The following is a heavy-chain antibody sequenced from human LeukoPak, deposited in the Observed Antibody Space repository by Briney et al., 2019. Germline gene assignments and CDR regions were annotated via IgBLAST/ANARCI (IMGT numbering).Heavy chain of an antibody. Sequence: PGGSLRLSCAASGFTFSSYAMSWVRQAPGKGPEWVSAISGSGGSTYYADSVKGRFTVSRDNSKSTLYLQMNSLRAEDTAVYYCAKSGAAGTLLLFDYWGLGTLVTVSS. CDR2: ISGSGGST. J-gene: IGHJ4*02. CDR1: GFTFSSYA. D-gene: IGHD6-13*01. CDR3: AKSGAAGTLLLFDY. V-gene: IGHV3-23*01.